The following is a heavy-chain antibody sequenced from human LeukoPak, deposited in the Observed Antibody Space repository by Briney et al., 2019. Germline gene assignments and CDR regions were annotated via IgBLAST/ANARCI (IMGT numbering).Heavy chain of an antibody. CDR2: IIPIFGTA. CDR1: GGTFSSYA. Sequence: ASVKVSCKASGGTFSSYAISWVRQAPGQGLEWMGGIIPIFGTANYAQKFQGRVTITADKSTSTAYMELSRLRSDDTAVYYCARDKQLDWAHYHYCYMDVWGKGTTVTVSS. CDR3: ARDKQLDWAHYHYCYMDV. V-gene: IGHV1-69*06. D-gene: IGHD1-1*01. J-gene: IGHJ6*03.